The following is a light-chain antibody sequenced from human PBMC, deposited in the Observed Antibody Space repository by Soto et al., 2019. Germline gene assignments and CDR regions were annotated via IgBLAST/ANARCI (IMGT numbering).Light chain of an antibody. CDR1: RSNIGRNF. J-gene: IGLJ3*02. Sequence: QSVLTQSPSASGTPGQRVTISCSGSRSNIGRNFAYWYQHVPGTAPRLLIQRNNERPSGVPDRFSGSKSGNTASLTISGLQAEDEADYYCTSYTNSGTWVFGGGTKVTVL. CDR2: RNN. CDR3: TSYTNSGTWV. V-gene: IGLV1-47*01.